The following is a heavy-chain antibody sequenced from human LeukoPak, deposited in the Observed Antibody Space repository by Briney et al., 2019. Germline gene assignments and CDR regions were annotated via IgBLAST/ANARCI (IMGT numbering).Heavy chain of an antibody. J-gene: IGHJ3*02. D-gene: IGHD6-19*01. Sequence: GGSLRLSCAASGFTFSSYAMSWVRQAPGKGLEWVSAISGSGGSTYYADSVKGRYTISRDNSKNTLYLQMNSLRAEDTAVYYCAKDISGWYGSFAFDIWGQGTMVTVSS. CDR3: AKDISGWYGSFAFDI. V-gene: IGHV3-23*01. CDR1: GFTFSSYA. CDR2: ISGSGGST.